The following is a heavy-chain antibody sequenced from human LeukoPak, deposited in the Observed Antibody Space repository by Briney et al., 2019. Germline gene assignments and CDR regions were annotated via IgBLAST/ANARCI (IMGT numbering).Heavy chain of an antibody. CDR3: PREPQGHSSSWFDY. CDR2: IRSSSSYI. CDR1: GFSFSSYT. D-gene: IGHD6-13*01. Sequence: PGVSVTLTCAASGFSFSSYTMNWVRQAPGEGLEWVSSIRSSSSYIYYADSLKRRFTITRDNAKNSLYLQMNSLRAEDTAVYYRPREPQGHSSSWFDYWGQGTLVTVPS. V-gene: IGHV3-21*01. J-gene: IGHJ4*02.